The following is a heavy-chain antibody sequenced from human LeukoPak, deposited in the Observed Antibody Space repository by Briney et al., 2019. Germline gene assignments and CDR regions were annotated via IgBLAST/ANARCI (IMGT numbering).Heavy chain of an antibody. CDR1: GGSFSGYY. V-gene: IGHV4-34*01. J-gene: IGHJ1*01. CDR2: INHSGST. CDR3: ARLSSSGYYYAEWYFQH. D-gene: IGHD3-22*01. Sequence: SETLSLTCAVYGGSFSGYYWSWIRQPPGKGLEWIGEINHSGSTNYNPSLKSRVTISVDTSKNQFSLKLSSVTAADTAVYYCARLSSSGYYYAEWYFQHWGQGTLVIVSS.